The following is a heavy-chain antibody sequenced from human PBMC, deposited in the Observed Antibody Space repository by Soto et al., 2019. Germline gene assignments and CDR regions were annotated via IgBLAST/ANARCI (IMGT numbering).Heavy chain of an antibody. CDR3: ARSVAVPGAHIDY. CDR2: VYYTGST. D-gene: IGHD6-19*01. CDR1: GGSISGSY. V-gene: IGHV4-59*01. Sequence: SETLSLTCSVSGGSISGSYWSWIRQSPGKGPEWLGYVYYTGSTNYSPSLRSRVSISVDTSKNEFSLRLSSVTAADTAVYFCARSVAVPGAHIDYWGQGTQVSVSS. J-gene: IGHJ4*02.